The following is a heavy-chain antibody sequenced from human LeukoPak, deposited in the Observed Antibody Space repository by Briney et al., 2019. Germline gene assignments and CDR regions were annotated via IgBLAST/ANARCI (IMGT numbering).Heavy chain of an antibody. CDR3: ARNHCSGGSCYFDY. V-gene: IGHV4-39*01. CDR1: GGSITSSSYY. D-gene: IGHD2-15*01. J-gene: IGHJ4*02. CDR2: IYYSGST. Sequence: SSETLSLTCGVSGGSITSSSYYWGWIRQPPGKGLEWIGYIYYSGSTNYNPSLKGRVTISADTTKNQFTLQLSSVTAADTAVYYCARNHCSGGSCYFDYWGQGTRVTVSS.